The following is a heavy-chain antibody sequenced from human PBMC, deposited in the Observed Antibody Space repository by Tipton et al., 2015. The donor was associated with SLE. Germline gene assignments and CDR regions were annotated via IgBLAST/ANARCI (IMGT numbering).Heavy chain of an antibody. CDR3: ARRRILRFLEWLLYGWFDP. CDR2: IYHSGST. Sequence: TLSLTCAVSGYSISSGYYWGWIRQPPGKGLEWIGSIYHSGSTYYNPSLKSRVTISVDTSKNQFSLKLSSVTAADTAVYYCARRRILRFLEWLLYGWFDPWGQGTLVTVSS. J-gene: IGHJ5*02. V-gene: IGHV4-38-2*01. D-gene: IGHD3-3*01. CDR1: GYSISSGYY.